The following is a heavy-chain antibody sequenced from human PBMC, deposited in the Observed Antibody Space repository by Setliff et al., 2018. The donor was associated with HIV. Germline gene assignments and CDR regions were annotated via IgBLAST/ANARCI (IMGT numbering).Heavy chain of an antibody. CDR2: IHPNRGGT. V-gene: IGHV1-2*02. CDR3: ARVFGVRQAFDN. Sequence: ASVKVSCKASGYTFSDYFIHWVRQAPGQGLEWMGWIHPNRGGTNYAQKFQGRVTMNRDTSITTAYMELSRLSSDDTAVYYCARVFGVRQAFDNWGQGTLVTVSS. D-gene: IGHD3-10*02. CDR1: GYTFSDYF. J-gene: IGHJ4*02.